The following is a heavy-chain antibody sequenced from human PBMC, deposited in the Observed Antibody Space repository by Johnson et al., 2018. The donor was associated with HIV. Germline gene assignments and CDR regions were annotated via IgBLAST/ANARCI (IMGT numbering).Heavy chain of an antibody. CDR3: AKDKRWIDHAFDI. V-gene: IGHV3-9*01. Sequence: VQLVESGGGVVQPGRSLRLSCAASGFTFDDYAMHWVRQAPGKGLEWVSGISWNSGSIGYADSVKGRFTISRDNAKNSLYLQMNSLRAEDTALYYCAKDKRWIDHAFDIWGQGTMVTVSS. J-gene: IGHJ3*02. CDR1: GFTFDDYA. CDR2: ISWNSGSI. D-gene: IGHD5-24*01.